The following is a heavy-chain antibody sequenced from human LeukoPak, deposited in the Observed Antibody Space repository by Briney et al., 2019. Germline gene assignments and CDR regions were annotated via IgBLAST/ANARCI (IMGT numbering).Heavy chain of an antibody. CDR3: ARDRLNRFDP. V-gene: IGHV1-18*01. D-gene: IGHD6-6*01. Sequence: AASVKVSCKASGYTFTSYGISWVRQAPGQGLEWMGWISDYSGDTNYSQKFQDRVTMTRDTSTSTAYMELRGLRSDDTALYYCARDRLNRFDPWGQGTLVTVSS. J-gene: IGHJ5*02. CDR2: ISDYSGDT. CDR1: GYTFTSYG.